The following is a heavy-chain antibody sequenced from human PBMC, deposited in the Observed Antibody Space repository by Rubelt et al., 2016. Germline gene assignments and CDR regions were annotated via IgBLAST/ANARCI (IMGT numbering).Heavy chain of an antibody. J-gene: IGHJ4*02. D-gene: IGHD3-10*01. CDR2: MNPNTGNT. V-gene: IGHV1-8*01. CDR3: ARGVI. Sequence: QVQVVQSGAEGKKPGSSVKLSCKASGGTFSRYLITWVRQAPGQGLEWMGWMNPNTGNTGYAQKFQGRVTMPSNISISTAYLYLSSLRSEDTAVYYCARGVIWGQGTLVAVSS. CDR1: GGTFSRYL.